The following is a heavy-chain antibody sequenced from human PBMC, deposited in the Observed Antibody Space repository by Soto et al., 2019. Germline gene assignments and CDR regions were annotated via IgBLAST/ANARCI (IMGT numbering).Heavy chain of an antibody. CDR3: ARGRGEEQLVAGYNWFDP. Sequence: GGSLRLSCAASGFTFSSYWMHWVRQAPGKGLVWVSRINSDGSSTSYADSVKGRFTISRDNAKNTLYLQMNSLRAEDTAVYYCARGRGEEQLVAGYNWFDPWGQGTLVTVSS. J-gene: IGHJ5*02. D-gene: IGHD6-6*01. CDR2: INSDGSST. V-gene: IGHV3-74*01. CDR1: GFTFSSYW.